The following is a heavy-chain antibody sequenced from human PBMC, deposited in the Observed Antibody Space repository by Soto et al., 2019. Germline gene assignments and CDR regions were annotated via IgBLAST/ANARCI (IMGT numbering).Heavy chain of an antibody. CDR3: ARDSLSDYYDSSGYYRLDY. J-gene: IGHJ4*02. D-gene: IGHD3-22*01. Sequence: ASVKVSCKASGYTFTSYGISWVRQAPGQGLEWMGWISAYNGNTNYAQKLQGRVTMTTDTSTSTAYMELRSLRSDDTAVYYCARDSLSDYYDSSGYYRLDYWGQGTLVTVSS. CDR2: ISAYNGNT. V-gene: IGHV1-18*01. CDR1: GYTFTSYG.